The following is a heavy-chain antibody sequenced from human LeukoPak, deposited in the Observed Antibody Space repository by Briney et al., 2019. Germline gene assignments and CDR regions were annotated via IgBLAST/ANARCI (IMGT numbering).Heavy chain of an antibody. CDR2: IYYSGST. CDR3: ARIPPIGWVAWYFDL. CDR1: GGSISSYH. V-gene: IGHV4-59*12. Sequence: PSETLSLTCTVSGGSISSYHWSWIRQPPGKGLEWIGYIYYSGSTNYNPSLKSRVTISVDTSKNQFSLKLSSVTAADTAVYYCARIPPIGWVAWYFDLWGRGTLVTVSS. J-gene: IGHJ2*01. D-gene: IGHD6-19*01.